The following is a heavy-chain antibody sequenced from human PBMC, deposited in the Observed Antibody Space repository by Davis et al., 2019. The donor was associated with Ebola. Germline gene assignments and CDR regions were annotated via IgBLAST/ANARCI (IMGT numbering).Heavy chain of an antibody. Sequence: SVKVSCKASGGTFSSYAISWVRQAPGQGLEWMGGIIPIFGTANYAQKFQGRVTITADKSTSTAYMELSSLRSEDTAVYYCARDGGEVGATMGVGYFQHWGQGTLVTVSS. CDR1: GGTFSSYA. CDR3: ARDGGEVGATMGVGYFQH. D-gene: IGHD1-26*01. V-gene: IGHV1-69*06. CDR2: IIPIFGTA. J-gene: IGHJ1*01.